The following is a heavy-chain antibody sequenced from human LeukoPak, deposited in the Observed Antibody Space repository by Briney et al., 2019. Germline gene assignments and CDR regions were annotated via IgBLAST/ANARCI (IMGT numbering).Heavy chain of an antibody. CDR3: ASREGRFSPFVP. CDR2: ISSSSSYI. V-gene: IGHV3-21*01. J-gene: IGHJ5*02. Sequence: GGSLRLSCAASGFTFSSYSMNWVRQAPGKGLEWVSSISSSSSYIYYADSVKGRFTISRDNAKNSLYLQMNSLRAEDTAVYYCASREGRFSPFVPWGQGTLVTVSS. CDR1: GFTFSSYS. D-gene: IGHD3-3*01.